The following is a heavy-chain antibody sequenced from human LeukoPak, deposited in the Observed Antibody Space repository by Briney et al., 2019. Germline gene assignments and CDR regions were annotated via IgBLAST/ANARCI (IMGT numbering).Heavy chain of an antibody. CDR2: IYWDDDK. CDR3: AHLVGATTSSGPFFDY. Sequence: SGPTLVKPTQTLTLTCTFSGFSLSTSGVGVGWIRQPPGKALEWLALIYWDDDKRYSPSLKSRLTITKDTSKNQVVLTMTNMDPVDIATYYCAHLVGATTSSGPFFDYWGQGTLVTVSS. J-gene: IGHJ4*02. CDR1: GFSLSTSGVG. D-gene: IGHD1-26*01. V-gene: IGHV2-5*02.